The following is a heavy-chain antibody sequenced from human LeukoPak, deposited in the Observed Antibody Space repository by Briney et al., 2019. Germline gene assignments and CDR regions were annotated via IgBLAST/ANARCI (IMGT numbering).Heavy chain of an antibody. D-gene: IGHD4-17*01. CDR3: ARPMTTVTQDAFDI. CDR2: ISSSGSNI. CDR1: GFTFSSYN. J-gene: IGHJ3*02. V-gene: IGHV3-48*04. Sequence: GGSLRLSCAASGFTFSSYNMNWVRQAPGKGLQWVSYISSSGSNIYYADSVKGRFTISRDNAKNSLYLQMNSLRAEDTAVYYCARPMTTVTQDAFDIWGQGTMVTVSS.